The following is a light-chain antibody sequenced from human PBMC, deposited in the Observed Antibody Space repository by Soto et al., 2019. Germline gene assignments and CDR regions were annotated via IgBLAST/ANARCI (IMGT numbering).Light chain of an antibody. Sequence: ALTQPASVSGSPGQSITISCTGSVSDVGSFGPVSWYQQHPGQVPKLIIYEGNRRPSGVSSRFSGSKSGNTASLTISGLQAEDEADYYCCSYVGARTYVFGTGTKVTGL. CDR1: VSDVGSFGP. V-gene: IGLV2-23*01. J-gene: IGLJ1*01. CDR3: CSYVGARTYV. CDR2: EGN.